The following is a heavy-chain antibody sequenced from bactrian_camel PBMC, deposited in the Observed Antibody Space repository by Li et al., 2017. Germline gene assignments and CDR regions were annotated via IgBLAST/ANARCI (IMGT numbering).Heavy chain of an antibody. CDR2: ISDDGST. Sequence: HVQLVESGGGSVRAGETQRLSCTAYGFTFDDSDMGWYRQTPGNECELVSAISDDGSTYYADSVKGRFTISLDNAKAIVYLQMDSLKTDDTAVYFCATAYQITVRDHCAYRGQGTQVTVS. J-gene: IGHJ4*01. D-gene: IGHD1*01. CDR1: GFTFDDSD. CDR3: ATAYQITVRDHCAY. V-gene: IGHV3S56*01.